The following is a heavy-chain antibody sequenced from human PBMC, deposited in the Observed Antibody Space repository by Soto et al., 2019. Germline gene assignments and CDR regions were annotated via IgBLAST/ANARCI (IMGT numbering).Heavy chain of an antibody. CDR2: ISGSGGST. D-gene: IGHD2-15*01. Sequence: EVQLLESGGGLVQPGGSLRLSCAASGFTFSSYAMSWVRQAPGKGLEWVSAISGSGGSTYYADSVKGRFTISRDNSKNTLYLQMNSLRAEDTAVYYCAKSPGLYCSGGSCYFHYWGQGTLVTVSS. J-gene: IGHJ4*02. V-gene: IGHV3-23*01. CDR1: GFTFSSYA. CDR3: AKSPGLYCSGGSCYFHY.